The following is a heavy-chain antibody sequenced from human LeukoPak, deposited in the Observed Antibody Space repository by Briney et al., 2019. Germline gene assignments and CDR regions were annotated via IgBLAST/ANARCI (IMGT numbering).Heavy chain of an antibody. D-gene: IGHD3-22*01. V-gene: IGHV1-69*05. CDR1: GGTFSCYA. CDR2: IIPIFGTA. Sequence: SVKVSYKASGGTFSCYAISWVRQAPGQGLEWMGGIIPIFGTANYAQKFQGRVTITTDESTSTAYMELSSLRSEDTAVYYCARGSSGYYYDGDAFDIWGQGTMVTVSS. J-gene: IGHJ3*02. CDR3: ARGSSGYYYDGDAFDI.